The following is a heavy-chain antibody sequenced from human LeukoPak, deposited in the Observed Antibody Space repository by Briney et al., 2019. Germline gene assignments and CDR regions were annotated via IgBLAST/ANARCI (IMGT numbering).Heavy chain of an antibody. CDR3: ARDRSSGWHWFDP. D-gene: IGHD6-19*01. CDR2: IYYSGST. J-gene: IGHJ5*02. V-gene: IGHV4-61*01. Sequence: PSETLSLTCTVSGGSISSSSYYWTWIRQPPGKGLEWIGNIYYSGSTNYNPSLKSRVTISVDTSKNQFSLKLSSVTAADTAVYYCARDRSSGWHWFDPWGQGTLVTVSS. CDR1: GGSISSSSYY.